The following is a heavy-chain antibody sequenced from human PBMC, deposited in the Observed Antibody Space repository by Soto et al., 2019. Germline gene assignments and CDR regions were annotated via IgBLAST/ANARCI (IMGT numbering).Heavy chain of an antibody. J-gene: IGHJ4*02. CDR3: ARAYDFWNGYYSAQYYFDF. CDR1: GGSIISDHYY. CDR2: ISYSGST. V-gene: IGHV4-30-4*01. D-gene: IGHD3-3*01. Sequence: SETLSLTCTVSGGSIISDHYYWSWLRQPPGKGLEWLGYISYSGSTYYNPSLKSRIVISVDTSKNQFSLKLISVTAADTAVYYCARAYDFWNGYYSAQYYFDFWGQGTLVTVSS.